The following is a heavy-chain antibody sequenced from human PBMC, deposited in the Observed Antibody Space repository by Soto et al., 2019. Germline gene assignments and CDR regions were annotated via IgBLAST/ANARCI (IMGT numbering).Heavy chain of an antibody. J-gene: IGHJ4*02. V-gene: IGHV3-21*06. CDR3: ARESEDLTSNFDY. CDR1: GFTFTRYS. Sequence: GSLRLSCAASGFTFTRYSMNWVRQSPGKGLELVSSISSTTNYIYYGDSMKGRFTISRDNAKNSLYLEMNSLRAEDTAVYYCARESEDLTSNFDYWGQGTLVTVSS. CDR2: ISSTTNYI.